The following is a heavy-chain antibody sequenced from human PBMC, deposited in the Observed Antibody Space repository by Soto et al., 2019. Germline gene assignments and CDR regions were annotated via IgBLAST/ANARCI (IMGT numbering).Heavy chain of an antibody. V-gene: IGHV4-30-4*01. Sequence: PSETLSLTCTVSGASISSGDYYWSWIRQPPGKGLGWIGYIYYSGSTYYNPSLKSRVTKSVDTSKNQFSLKLSSVTAADTAVYYCASLVVVTEGGFDYWGQGTLVTVSS. CDR3: ASLVVVTEGGFDY. D-gene: IGHD2-21*02. CDR1: GASISSGDYY. CDR2: IYYSGST. J-gene: IGHJ4*02.